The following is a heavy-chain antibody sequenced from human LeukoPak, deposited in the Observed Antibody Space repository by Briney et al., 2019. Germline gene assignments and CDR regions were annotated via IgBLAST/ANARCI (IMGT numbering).Heavy chain of an antibody. D-gene: IGHD3-10*02. CDR1: GFTFSSYA. V-gene: IGHV3-23*01. Sequence: GGSLRLSCAASGFTFSSYAMSWVRQAPGKGLEWVSAIGGSGGSTYYADSVKGRFTISRDNSKNTLYLQMNSLRSEDTAVYYCARCSGLGGYPDAFDIWGQGTMVTVSS. CDR2: IGGSGGST. J-gene: IGHJ3*02. CDR3: ARCSGLGGYPDAFDI.